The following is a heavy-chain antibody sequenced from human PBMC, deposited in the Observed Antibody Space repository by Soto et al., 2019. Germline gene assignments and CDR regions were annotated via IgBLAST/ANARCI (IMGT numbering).Heavy chain of an antibody. J-gene: IGHJ4*02. V-gene: IGHV2-5*02. CDR1: GFSLTTTRMG. Sequence: QITLKESGPPLVIPAQILTLTCAFSGFSLTTTRMGVAWIRQPPGKALEWLALIYWVDDKRYSPSMKNRLTVSKDTSTNRVVLTITNISPDDTGTYFCAHAGDFDLLSFDRWGPGTLVTVSS. CDR3: AHAGDFDLLSFDR. CDR2: IYWVDDK. D-gene: IGHD2-15*01.